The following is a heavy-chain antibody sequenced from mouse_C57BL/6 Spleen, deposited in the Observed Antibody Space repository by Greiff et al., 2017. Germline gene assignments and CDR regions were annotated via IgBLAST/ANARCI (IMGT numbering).Heavy chain of an antibody. V-gene: IGHV1-76*01. CDR1: GYTFTDYY. J-gene: IGHJ2*01. Sequence: QVQLQQSGAELVRPGASVKLSCKASGYTFTDYYINWVKQRPGQGLEWIARIYPGSGNTYYNEKFTGKATLTAEKSSSTAYMQLSSLTSADSAVYFCARREGDYWGQGTTRTVSS. CDR3: ARREGDY. CDR2: IYPGSGNT.